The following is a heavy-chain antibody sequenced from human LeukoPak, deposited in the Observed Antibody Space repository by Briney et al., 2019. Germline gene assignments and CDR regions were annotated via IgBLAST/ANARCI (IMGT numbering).Heavy chain of an antibody. V-gene: IGHV3-15*01. CDR1: GFTFSSYG. J-gene: IGHJ2*01. CDR2: IKSKANGGTI. Sequence: GGSLRLSCAAPGFTFSSYGMHWVRQAPGKGLEWVGRIKSKANGGTIDYAAPVTGRFTISRDDSKNTLSLQMDSMKIEDTAVYYCATGWYFDVWGRGTLVSAS. CDR3: ATGWYFDV.